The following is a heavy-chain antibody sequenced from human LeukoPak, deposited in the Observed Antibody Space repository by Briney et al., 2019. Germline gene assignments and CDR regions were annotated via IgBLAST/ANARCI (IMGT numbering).Heavy chain of an antibody. Sequence: ASVKVSCKASGYTFTGYYMHWVRQAPGQGLEWMGWINPNSGGTNYAQKFQGRVTMTRDTSISTAYMELSRLRSDDTAVYYCARGDIVVVPAAQPDYWGQGTLVTVSS. CDR2: INPNSGGT. CDR1: GYTFTGYY. J-gene: IGHJ4*02. D-gene: IGHD2-2*01. V-gene: IGHV1-2*02. CDR3: ARGDIVVVPAAQPDY.